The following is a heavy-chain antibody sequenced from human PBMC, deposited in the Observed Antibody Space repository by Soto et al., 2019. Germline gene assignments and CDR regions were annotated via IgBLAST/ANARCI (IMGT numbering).Heavy chain of an antibody. CDR1: GGTFSSYS. V-gene: IGHV1-69*01. D-gene: IGHD1-26*01. CDR3: ARDGGRHSGGIDY. CDR2: IIPIFGTA. Sequence: QVQLVQSGAEVKKPGSSVKVSCKASGGTFSSYSINWVRRAPGQGLEWMGEIIPIFGTANYAQKFQGRVTITADESTSTAYMELRRLRSEDTAVYYCARDGGRHSGGIDYWGQGTLVTVSS. J-gene: IGHJ4*02.